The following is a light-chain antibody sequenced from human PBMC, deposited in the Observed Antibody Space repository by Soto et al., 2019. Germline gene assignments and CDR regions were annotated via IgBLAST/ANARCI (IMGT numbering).Light chain of an antibody. V-gene: IGKV1-39*01. CDR1: QSISSY. J-gene: IGKJ1*01. CDR2: AAY. Sequence: DIQMTQSPSSLSAFVGDRVTITCRASQSISSYLNWYQQKPGKAPKLLIYAAYSLQSGVQSSISGSGSGTDFTLTIRSLQPEDFATYYCEQSSNTPITVGQGTKVDNK. CDR3: EQSSNTPIT.